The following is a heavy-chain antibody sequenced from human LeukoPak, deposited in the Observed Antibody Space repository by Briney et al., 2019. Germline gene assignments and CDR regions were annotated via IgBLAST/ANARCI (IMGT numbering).Heavy chain of an antibody. D-gene: IGHD3-10*01. Sequence: WASVKVSCKASGGTFSSYAISWVRQAPGKGLEWMGGFDPEDGETIYAQKFQGRVTMTEDTSTDTAYMELSSLRSEDTAVYYCATAGAPGAFDIWGQGTMVTVSS. CDR2: FDPEDGET. CDR1: GGTFSSYA. J-gene: IGHJ3*02. CDR3: ATAGAPGAFDI. V-gene: IGHV1-24*01.